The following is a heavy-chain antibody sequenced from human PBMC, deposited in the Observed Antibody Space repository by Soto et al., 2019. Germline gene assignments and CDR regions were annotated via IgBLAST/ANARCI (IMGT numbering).Heavy chain of an antibody. D-gene: IGHD2-15*01. V-gene: IGHV3-66*01. CDR3: ARDTRGERMLGYCSGGSCYGVY. CDR2: IYSGGST. Sequence: GGSLRLSCAASGFTVSSNYMSWVRQAPGRGLEWVSVIYSGGSTYYADSVKGRFTISIDNSKNTLYLQMNSLRAEDTAVYYCARDTRGERMLGYCSGGSCYGVYWGQGTLVTVSS. J-gene: IGHJ4*02. CDR1: GFTVSSNY.